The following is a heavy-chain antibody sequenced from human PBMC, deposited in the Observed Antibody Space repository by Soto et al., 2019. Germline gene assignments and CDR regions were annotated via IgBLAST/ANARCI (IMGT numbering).Heavy chain of an antibody. D-gene: IGHD3-3*01. CDR2: IVPNVGTV. J-gene: IGHJ4*02. Sequence: SVKVSCKSSGGTFSSFINYPINWVRQAPGQGLEWMGGIVPNVGTVNYAQKFRGKVTVTADKSTGTAYMELSSLRSEDTALYYCARRDTSGLLRYFDNWGQGTQVTVSS. CDR3: ARRDTSGLLRYFDN. CDR1: GGTFSSFINYP. V-gene: IGHV1-69*06.